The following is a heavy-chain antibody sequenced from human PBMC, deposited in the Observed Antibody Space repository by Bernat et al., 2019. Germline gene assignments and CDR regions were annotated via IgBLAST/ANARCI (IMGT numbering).Heavy chain of an antibody. Sequence: QVQLVQSGAEVKKPGASVKVSCKVSGYTLTELSMHWVRQAPGKGLEWMGGFDPEDGETIYAQKFQGRVTMTEDTATDTAYTELSSLRSEDTAVYYCAIPHLILIAAAPQTHPEYYFDYWGQGTLVTVSS. J-gene: IGHJ4*02. D-gene: IGHD6-13*01. V-gene: IGHV1-24*01. CDR2: FDPEDGET. CDR1: GYTLTELS. CDR3: AIPHLILIAAAPQTHPEYYFDY.